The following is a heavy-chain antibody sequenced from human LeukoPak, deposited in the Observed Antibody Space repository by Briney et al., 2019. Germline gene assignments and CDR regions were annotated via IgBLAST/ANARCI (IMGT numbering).Heavy chain of an antibody. D-gene: IGHD3-22*01. V-gene: IGHV3-33*01. Sequence: PGRSLSLSCAASGFTFSSYGMHWVRQAPGKGLEWVAVIWYDGSNKYYADSVKGRFTISRDNSKNTLYLQMNSLRAEDTAVYYCARDQYYYDFNWFDPWGQGTVLTVSS. CDR1: GFTFSSYG. CDR3: ARDQYYYDFNWFDP. J-gene: IGHJ5*02. CDR2: IWYDGSNK.